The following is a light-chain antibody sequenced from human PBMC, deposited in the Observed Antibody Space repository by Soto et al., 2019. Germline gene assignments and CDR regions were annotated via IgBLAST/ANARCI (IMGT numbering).Light chain of an antibody. J-gene: IGKJ3*01. Sequence: EIVLPQSPATLSLSPGERATLSCRASQSVSSYLAWYQQKPGQAPRLLIYDASNRATGTPARFSGSGSGTDFTLTISSLEPEDFAVYYCQQRSNWPRLTFGPGTKVDIK. CDR2: DAS. CDR1: QSVSSY. CDR3: QQRSNWPRLT. V-gene: IGKV3-11*01.